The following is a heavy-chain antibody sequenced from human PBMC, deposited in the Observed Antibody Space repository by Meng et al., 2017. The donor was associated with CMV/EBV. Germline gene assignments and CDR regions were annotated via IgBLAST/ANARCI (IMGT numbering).Heavy chain of an antibody. CDR3: ARGDTVIVGPTGGK. D-gene: IGHD1-26*01. CDR1: EFSLSLFW. V-gene: IGHV3-7*04. J-gene: IGHJ4*02. CDR2: IKQDGSET. Sequence: GESLKISCTSSEFSLSLFWMSWVRQAPGKGLEWVATIKQDGSETFYLKSVTGRFTISRDNAEDSLLLQMTNLRPEDTGVYYCARGDTVIVGPTGGKWGQGTLVTVSS.